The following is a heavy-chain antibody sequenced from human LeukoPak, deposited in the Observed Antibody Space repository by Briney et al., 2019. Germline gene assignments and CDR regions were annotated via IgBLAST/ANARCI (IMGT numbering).Heavy chain of an antibody. CDR2: ISGSGSST. Sequence: PGGSLRLSCAASGFTFSTYAMSWVRQAPGKGLEWVSTISGSGSSTYYVDSVKDRFTISRDNSKNTLYLQMNSLSAEDTAEYYCAKHSNGWYQGESNHFDYWGQGTLVTVSS. CDR1: GFTFSTYA. J-gene: IGHJ4*02. V-gene: IGHV3-23*01. D-gene: IGHD6-19*01. CDR3: AKHSNGWYQGESNHFDY.